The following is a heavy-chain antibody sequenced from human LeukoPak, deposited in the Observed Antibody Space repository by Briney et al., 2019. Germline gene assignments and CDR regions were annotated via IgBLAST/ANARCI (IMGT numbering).Heavy chain of an antibody. CDR1: GDSISSSSYY. Sequence: SETLSLTCTVSGDSISSSSYYWGWIRQPPGKGLEWIGSIYYSGSTYYSPSLKSRATISVDTSKNQFSLNLTSVTAADTPVYYCARDGMVRGPDAWFDSWGQGTLVTVSS. J-gene: IGHJ5*01. V-gene: IGHV4-39*07. D-gene: IGHD3-10*01. CDR2: IYYSGST. CDR3: ARDGMVRGPDAWFDS.